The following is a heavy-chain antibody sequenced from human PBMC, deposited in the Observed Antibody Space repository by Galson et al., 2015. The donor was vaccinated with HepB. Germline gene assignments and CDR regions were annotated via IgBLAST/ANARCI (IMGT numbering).Heavy chain of an antibody. CDR3: ARSEKTTVTTLSY. V-gene: IGHV1-46*01. Sequence: SVKVSCKASGYTFTSYHMHWVRQAPGQGLEWMGIINPSGGSTSYAQKFQGRVTMTRDTSTSTVYMELSSLRSEDTAVYYCARSEKTTVTTLSYWGQGTLVTVSS. CDR2: INPSGGST. CDR1: GYTFTSYH. J-gene: IGHJ4*02. D-gene: IGHD4-11*01.